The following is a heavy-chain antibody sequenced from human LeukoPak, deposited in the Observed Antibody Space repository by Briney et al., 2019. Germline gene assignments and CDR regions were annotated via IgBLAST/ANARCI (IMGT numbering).Heavy chain of an antibody. CDR1: GFKFFTFA. D-gene: IGHD1-1*01. CDR3: GSGPRPNWNFGSAVDN. CDR2: ISYDGSNK. J-gene: IGHJ4*02. V-gene: IGHV3-30-3*01. Sequence: PGGSLRLSCEASGFKFFTFAMHWVRRAPGKGLEWVAIISYDGSNKYYGDSVKGRFTISRDNSKNTVHLQLTRVRPDDAGVYFCGSGPRPNWNFGSAVDNWGQGTLVTVSS.